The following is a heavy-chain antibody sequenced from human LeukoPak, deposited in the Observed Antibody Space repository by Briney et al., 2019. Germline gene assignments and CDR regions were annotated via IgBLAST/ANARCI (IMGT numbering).Heavy chain of an antibody. Sequence: GGSLTLSFAASGFTFSNYWMHWVRHAPGKGLVWVSRMNSDGSSTSYADSVKGRFTISRDNAKNTLYLQMNRLRAEDTAVYYCARRHRNSGSNDYWGQGTLVTVSS. J-gene: IGHJ4*02. CDR1: GFTFSNYW. V-gene: IGHV3-74*01. D-gene: IGHD1-26*01. CDR3: ARRHRNSGSNDY. CDR2: MNSDGSST.